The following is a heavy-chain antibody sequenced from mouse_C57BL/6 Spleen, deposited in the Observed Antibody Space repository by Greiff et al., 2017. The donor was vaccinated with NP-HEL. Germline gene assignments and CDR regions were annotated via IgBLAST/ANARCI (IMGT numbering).Heavy chain of an antibody. CDR1: GYTFTDYY. CDR3: AKLRYYAMDY. J-gene: IGHJ4*01. V-gene: IGHV1-26*01. Sequence: EVQLQQSGPELVKPGASVKISCKASGYTFTDYYMNWVKQSHGKSLEWIGDINPNNGGTSYNQKFKGKATLTVDKSSSTAYMELRGLTSEDSAVYYCAKLRYYAMDYWGQGTSVTVSS. D-gene: IGHD4-1*01. CDR2: INPNNGGT.